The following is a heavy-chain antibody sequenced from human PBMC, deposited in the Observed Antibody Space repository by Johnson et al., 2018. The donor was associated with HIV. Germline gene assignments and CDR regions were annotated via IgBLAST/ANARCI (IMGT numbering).Heavy chain of an antibody. CDR3: ARSGGSYQRAHDAFDI. V-gene: IGHV3-30-3*01. Sequence: QVQLLESGGGVVQPGRSLRLSCAASGFTFSRYAMHWVRQAPGKGLEWVAVISYDGNNKYYADSVKGRFTISRDNSKNTLYLQMNSLRAEDTAVYYCARSGGSYQRAHDAFDIWGQGTMVTVSS. CDR1: GFTFSRYA. D-gene: IGHD1-26*01. CDR2: ISYDGNNK. J-gene: IGHJ3*02.